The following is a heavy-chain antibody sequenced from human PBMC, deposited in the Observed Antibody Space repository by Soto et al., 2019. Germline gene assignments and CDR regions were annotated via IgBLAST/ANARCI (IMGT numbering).Heavy chain of an antibody. CDR2: IRNKANSYTT. Sequence: GGSLRLSCAASGFTFSDHYMQWVRQAPGKGLEWVARIRNKANSYTTVYAGSVKGRFTISRDGSKNSLYLEMSSLRTEDTAVYYCSRGAEGKTPAGSLNYYYGMDVWGQGTTVTVSS. J-gene: IGHJ6*02. CDR1: GFTFSDHY. D-gene: IGHD3-10*01. V-gene: IGHV3-72*01. CDR3: SRGAEGKTPAGSLNYYYGMDV.